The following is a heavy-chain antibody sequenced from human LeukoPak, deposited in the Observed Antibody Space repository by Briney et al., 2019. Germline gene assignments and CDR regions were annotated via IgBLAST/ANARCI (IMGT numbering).Heavy chain of an antibody. CDR3: ARAPNHYGDFSLDY. D-gene: IGHD4-17*01. Sequence: GASVKVSCKASGYTFTSYGISWVRQAPGQGLEWMGWINTNTGNPTYAQGFTGRFVFSLDTSVSTAYLQISSLKAEDTAVYYCARAPNHYGDFSLDYWGQGTLVTVSS. CDR2: INTNTGNP. CDR1: GYTFTSYG. J-gene: IGHJ4*02. V-gene: IGHV7-4-1*02.